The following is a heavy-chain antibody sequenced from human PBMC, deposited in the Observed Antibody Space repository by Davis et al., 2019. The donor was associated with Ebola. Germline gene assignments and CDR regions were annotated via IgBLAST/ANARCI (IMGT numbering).Heavy chain of an antibody. CDR3: ARGRYCSSTSCAVPTY. D-gene: IGHD2-2*01. Sequence: PGGSLRLSCTVSGGSISSGSYYWSWIRQPPGKGLEWIGEINHSGSTNYNPSLKSRVTISVDTSKNQFSLKLSSVTAADTAVYYCARGRYCSSTSCAVPTYWGQGTLVTVSS. CDR2: INHSGST. CDR1: GGSISSGSYY. J-gene: IGHJ4*02. V-gene: IGHV4-39*07.